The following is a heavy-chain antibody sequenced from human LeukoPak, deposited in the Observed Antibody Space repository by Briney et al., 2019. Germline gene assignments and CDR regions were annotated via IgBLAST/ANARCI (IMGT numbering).Heavy chain of an antibody. CDR2: IYYSGST. J-gene: IGHJ5*02. V-gene: IGHV4-59*01. D-gene: IGHD4-17*01. Sequence: SETLSLTCTVSGGSISSYYWSWIRQPPGKGLEWIGYIYYSGSTNYNPSLKSRVTISVDTSKNQFSLKLSSVTAADTAVYYCARDLTTVTTIWFDPWGQGTLVTVSS. CDR1: GGSISSYY. CDR3: ARDLTTVTTIWFDP.